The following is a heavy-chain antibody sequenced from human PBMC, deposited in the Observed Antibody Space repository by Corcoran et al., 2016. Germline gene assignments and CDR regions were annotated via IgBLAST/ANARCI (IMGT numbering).Heavy chain of an antibody. V-gene: IGHV3-23*01. CDR1: GFTFSSYA. CDR3: AKGLGYDSSADL. D-gene: IGHD3-22*01. J-gene: IGHJ5*02. Sequence: EVQLLESGGGLVQPGGSLRLSCAASGFTFSSYAMSWVRQAPGKGLEWVSAISGSGGSTYYADSVKGRFTISRDNSKNTLYLQMNSLRTEDTAVYYCAKGLGYDSSADLWGQGTLVTVSS. CDR2: ISGSGGST.